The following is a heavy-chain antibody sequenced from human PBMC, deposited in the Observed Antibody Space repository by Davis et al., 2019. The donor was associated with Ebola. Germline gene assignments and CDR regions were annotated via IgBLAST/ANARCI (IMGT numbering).Heavy chain of an antibody. J-gene: IGHJ4*02. V-gene: IGHV3-23*01. CDR1: GFTFSSYA. CDR2: ISGSGGST. CDR3: AKDYFDY. Sequence: GESLKISCAASGFTFSSYAMSWVRQAPGKGLEWVSAISGSGGSTYYADSVKGRFTISRDNSKNTLYLQMSSLRTEDSAAYYCAKDYFDYWGQGTLVTVSS.